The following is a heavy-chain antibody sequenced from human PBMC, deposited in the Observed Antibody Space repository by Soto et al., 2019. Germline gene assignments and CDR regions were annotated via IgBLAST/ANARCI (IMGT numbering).Heavy chain of an antibody. D-gene: IGHD1-1*01. CDR2: ITGSAGGT. V-gene: IGHV3-23*01. CDR1: GFTFSNYA. J-gene: IGHJ4*02. Sequence: PGGFLRLSCAASGFTFSNYAMSWVRQAPGKGLEWVSTITGSAGGTYYADSMKGRFTISRDNSKSTLYLQMYSLRVEDTAVYYCARESEHWGQGTLVTVS. CDR3: ARESEH.